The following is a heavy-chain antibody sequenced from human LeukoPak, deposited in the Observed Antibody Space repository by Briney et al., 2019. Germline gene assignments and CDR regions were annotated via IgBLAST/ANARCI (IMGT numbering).Heavy chain of an antibody. CDR1: GFTFDDYA. J-gene: IGHJ4*02. CDR3: AKDRSQWLDLYYFDY. Sequence: GGSLRLSCAASGFTFDDYAMHWVRQAPGKGLEWVSGISWNSGSIGYADSVKGRFTISRDNAKNSLYLQMNSLRAEDTALYYCAKDRSQWLDLYYFDYWGQGTLVTVS. D-gene: IGHD6-19*01. V-gene: IGHV3-9*01. CDR2: ISWNSGSI.